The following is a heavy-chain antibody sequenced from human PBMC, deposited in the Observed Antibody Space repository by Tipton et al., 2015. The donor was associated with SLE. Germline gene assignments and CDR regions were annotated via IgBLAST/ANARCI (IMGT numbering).Heavy chain of an antibody. CDR1: GGTFSSYA. CDR2: FGTA. V-gene: IGHV1-69*06. Sequence: QLVQSGAEVKKPGSSVKVSCKASGGTFSSYAIFGTANYAQKFQGRVTITADKSTSAAYMELSSLRSEDTAVYYCARVAAAGGYYYGMDVWGQGTTVTVSS. CDR3: ARVAAAGGYYYGMDV. J-gene: IGHJ6*01. D-gene: IGHD6-13*01.